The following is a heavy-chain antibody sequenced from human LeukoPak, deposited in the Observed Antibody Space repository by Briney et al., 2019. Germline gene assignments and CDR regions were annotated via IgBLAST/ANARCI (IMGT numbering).Heavy chain of an antibody. CDR1: GFTFTSYA. V-gene: IGHV4-34*01. J-gene: IGHJ4*02. CDR2: INHSGST. CDR3: ARTPPSVATDY. D-gene: IGHD2-15*01. Sequence: PGGSLRLSCAASGFTFTSYAMTWVRQAPGKGLEWIGEINHSGSTNYNPSLKSRVTISVDTSKNQFSPKLSSVTAADTAVYYCARTPPSVATDYWGQGTLVTVSS.